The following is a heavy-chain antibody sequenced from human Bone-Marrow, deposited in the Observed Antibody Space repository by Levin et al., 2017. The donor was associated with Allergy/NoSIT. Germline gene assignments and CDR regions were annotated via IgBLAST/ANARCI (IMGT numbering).Heavy chain of an antibody. J-gene: IGHJ3*01. D-gene: IGHD3-10*01. V-gene: IGHV1-69*13. Sequence: SVKVSCKASGGTFSRFAINWVRQAPGQGLEWMGGIIPIFGTSNYAQNFQGRVTITADESTGIAYMEVNSLRSEDTAVYYCAKDRGSGSYSGYDAFDVWGQGTLVTVSS. CDR2: IIPIFGTS. CDR1: GGTFSRFA. CDR3: AKDRGSGSYSGYDAFDV.